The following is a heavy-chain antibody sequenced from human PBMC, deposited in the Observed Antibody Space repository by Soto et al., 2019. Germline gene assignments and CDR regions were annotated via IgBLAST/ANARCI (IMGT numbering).Heavy chain of an antibody. J-gene: IGHJ4*02. V-gene: IGHV3-23*01. CDR2: ISGDGATT. Sequence: GGSLRLSCAASGFTFSSSALTWVRQAPGKGLESVSGISGDGATTYHADSVRGRFTISRDNSKNTLNLQMNSLRAEDTAVYYCAKARYSSGSGGFDYWGQGTLVTSPQ. CDR1: GFTFSSSA. CDR3: AKARYSSGSGGFDY. D-gene: IGHD6-19*01.